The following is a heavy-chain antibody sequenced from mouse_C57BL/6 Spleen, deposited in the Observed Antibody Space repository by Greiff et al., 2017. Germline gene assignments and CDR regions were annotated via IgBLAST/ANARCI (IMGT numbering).Heavy chain of an antibody. CDR1: GYSITSGYY. J-gene: IGHJ3*01. CDR3: AREGLYYDYGAWFAY. V-gene: IGHV3-6*01. Sequence: EVQLQQSGPGLVKPSQSLSLTCSVTGYSITSGYYWNWIRQFPGNKLEWMGYISYDGSNNYNPSLKNRISITRDTSKNQFFLKLNSVTTEDTATYYCAREGLYYDYGAWFAYWGQGTLVTVSA. CDR2: ISYDGSN. D-gene: IGHD2-4*01.